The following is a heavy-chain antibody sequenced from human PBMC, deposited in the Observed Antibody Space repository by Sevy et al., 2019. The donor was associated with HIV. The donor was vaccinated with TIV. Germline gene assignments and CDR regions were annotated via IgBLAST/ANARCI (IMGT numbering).Heavy chain of an antibody. CDR2: IKQDGSEK. CDR3: ARAKTRLRYFDWLPSGY. Sequence: GGSLRLSCAASEFTFSSYWMSWVRQAPGKGLEWVANIKQDGSEKYYVDSVKGRFTISRDNAKNSLYLQMNSLRAEDTAVYYCARAKTRLRYFDWLPSGYWGQGTLVTVSS. J-gene: IGHJ4*02. D-gene: IGHD3-9*01. V-gene: IGHV3-7*01. CDR1: EFTFSSYW.